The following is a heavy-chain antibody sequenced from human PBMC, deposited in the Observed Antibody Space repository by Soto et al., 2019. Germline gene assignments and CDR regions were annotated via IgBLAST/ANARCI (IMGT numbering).Heavy chain of an antibody. CDR2: INPNSGGT. J-gene: IGHJ6*02. Sequence: ASVKVSCKASGYTFTGYYMHWVRQAPGQGLEWMGWINPNSGGTNYAQKFQGWVTMTRDTSISTAYMELSRLRSDDTAVYYFARGKGSSWYSYYYYGMDVWGQGTTVTVSS. D-gene: IGHD6-13*01. CDR1: GYTFTGYY. CDR3: ARGKGSSWYSYYYYGMDV. V-gene: IGHV1-2*04.